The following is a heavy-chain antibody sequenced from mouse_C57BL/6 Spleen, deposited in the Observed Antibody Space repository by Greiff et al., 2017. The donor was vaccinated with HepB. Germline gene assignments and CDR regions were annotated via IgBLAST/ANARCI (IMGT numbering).Heavy chain of an antibody. J-gene: IGHJ3*01. CDR2: IDPETGGT. CDR3: TRDGSSYSWFAY. CDR1: GYTFTDYD. D-gene: IGHD1-1*01. Sequence: QVQLQQSGAELVRPGASVTLSCKASGYTFTDYDMHWVKQTPVHGLEWIGAIDPETGGTAYNQKFKGKAILTADKSSSTAYMELRSLTSEDSAVYYCTRDGSSYSWFAYWGQGTLVTVSA. V-gene: IGHV1-15*01.